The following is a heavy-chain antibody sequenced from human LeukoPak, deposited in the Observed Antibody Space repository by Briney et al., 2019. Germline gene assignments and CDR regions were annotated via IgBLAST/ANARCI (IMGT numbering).Heavy chain of an antibody. D-gene: IGHD3-10*01. Sequence: SQTLSLTCAISGDSVSSNSAAWNWIRQSPSRGLEWLGRTYYRSKWYNDYAVSVKSRITINPDTSKNQFSLQLNSVTPEDTAVYYCASSKWREWFGEPKGWFDPWGQGTLVTVSS. J-gene: IGHJ5*02. CDR3: ASSKWREWFGEPKGWFDP. CDR1: GDSVSSNSAA. CDR2: TYYRSKWYN. V-gene: IGHV6-1*01.